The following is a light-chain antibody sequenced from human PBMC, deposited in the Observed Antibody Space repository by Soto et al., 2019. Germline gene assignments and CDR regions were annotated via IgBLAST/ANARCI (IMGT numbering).Light chain of an antibody. J-gene: IGLJ3*02. Sequence: QAVVTQEPSFSVSPGRTITLTCGLSSGSVSTSYYPSWYQQTPGQAPRTLIYSTNTRSSGVPDRFSGSILGNKAALTITGAQADDESDYYCVLYKGRGTWVFGGGTKLTVL. CDR2: STN. CDR3: VLYKGRGTWV. CDR1: SGSVSTSYY. V-gene: IGLV8-61*01.